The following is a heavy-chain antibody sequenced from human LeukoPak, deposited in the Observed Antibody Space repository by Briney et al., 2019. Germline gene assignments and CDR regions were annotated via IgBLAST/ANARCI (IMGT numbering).Heavy chain of an antibody. CDR1: GGSFSGYY. V-gene: IGHV4-34*01. CDR2: INHSGST. CDR3: ARGSPASGWYVGYYYYGMDV. D-gene: IGHD6-19*01. Sequence: SETLSLTCAVYGGSFSGYYWSWIRQPPGEGLEWIGEINHSGSTNYNPSLKSRVTISVDTSKNQFSLKLSSVTAADTAVYYCARGSPASGWYVGYYYYGMDVWGQGTTVTVSS. J-gene: IGHJ6*02.